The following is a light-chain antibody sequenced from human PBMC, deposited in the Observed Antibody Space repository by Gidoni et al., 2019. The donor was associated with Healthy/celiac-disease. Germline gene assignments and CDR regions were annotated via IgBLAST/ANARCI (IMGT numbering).Light chain of an antibody. CDR1: SSDVGSYNL. CDR3: CSYAGSSTSWV. J-gene: IGLJ3*02. V-gene: IGLV2-23*01. CDR2: EGS. Sequence: QSALTQPASVSGSPGQSITISCTGTSSDVGSYNLVSWYQECTGKAPKLIIYEGSKRPSGVSNRFSASKSGNTASLTISGLQAEDEADYYCCSYAGSSTSWVFGGGAKLTVL.